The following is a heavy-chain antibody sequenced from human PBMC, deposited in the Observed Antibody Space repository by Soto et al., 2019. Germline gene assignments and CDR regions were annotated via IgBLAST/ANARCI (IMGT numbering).Heavy chain of an antibody. CDR1: GFTFSSYG. D-gene: IGHD3-9*01. CDR3: AKVYRKVLQPNYDILTGYLDY. J-gene: IGHJ4*02. CDR2: ISYDGSNK. V-gene: IGHV3-30*18. Sequence: PGGSLRLSCAASGFTFSSYGMHWVRQAPGKGLEWVAVISYDGSNKYYADSAKGRFTISRDNSKNTLYLQMNSLRAEDTAVYYCAKVYRKVLQPNYDILTGYLDYWGQGTLVTVS.